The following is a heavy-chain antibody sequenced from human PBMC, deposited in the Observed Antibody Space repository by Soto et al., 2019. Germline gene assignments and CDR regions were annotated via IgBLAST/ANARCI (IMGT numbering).Heavy chain of an antibody. J-gene: IGHJ4*02. V-gene: IGHV4-59*01. CDR3: ATGRYSYGSDY. CDR2: VYYSGST. CDR1: GVSISSYY. D-gene: IGHD3-10*01. Sequence: PSETLSLTCTVSGVSISSYYWSWIRQPPGKGLEWIGYVYYSGSTNYNPSLKSRLTISLDRSKNQFSLKLTSVIAADTAVYYCATGRYSYGSDYWGKGTLVTVSS.